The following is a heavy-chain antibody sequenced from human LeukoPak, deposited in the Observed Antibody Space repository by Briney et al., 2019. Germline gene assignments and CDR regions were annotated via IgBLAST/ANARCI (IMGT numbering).Heavy chain of an antibody. J-gene: IGHJ6*02. CDR2: IYTSGSN. CDR1: GGSISSYY. V-gene: IGHV4-4*07. CDR3: ARGRESPEVGYGSESPTYGMDV. D-gene: IGHD3-10*01. Sequence: PDTLTLTCSVSGGSISSYYWSWILQPAWKGLEWICRIYTSGSNNYNPSLKSRVTMSVDTSKNQLSQKLSSVTAADTAVYYCARGRESPEVGYGSESPTYGMDVWGQGTTVTVSS.